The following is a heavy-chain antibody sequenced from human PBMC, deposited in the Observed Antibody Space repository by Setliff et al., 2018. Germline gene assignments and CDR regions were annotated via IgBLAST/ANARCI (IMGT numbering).Heavy chain of an antibody. CDR1: GGSFSDYW. V-gene: IGHV4-34*01. Sequence: SETLSLTCAVYGGSFSDYWWSWIRQLPGKGLEWIAEIHHSGSTNFHPSLKSRVAISVDPSKNQFYLNLRSVTAADTAVYYCARLGQWRVLGTDYWGQGTLVTVSS. J-gene: IGHJ4*02. CDR2: IHHSGST. D-gene: IGHD6-19*01. CDR3: ARLGQWRVLGTDY.